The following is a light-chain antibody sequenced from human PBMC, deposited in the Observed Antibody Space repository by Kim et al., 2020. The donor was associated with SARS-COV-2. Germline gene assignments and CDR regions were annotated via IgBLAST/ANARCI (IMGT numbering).Light chain of an antibody. Sequence: LPQSPGILSLSPGEGATLSCRASQSVWRYYIAWYQQKVGQPPGLLIHGASTRATSIPDMCSAAGSGTDFTLTVSRLEPEDVVVYYCHHYSGSPWTFGQGTRVDIK. CDR3: HHYSGSPWT. J-gene: IGKJ1*01. CDR2: GAS. CDR1: QSVWRYY. V-gene: IGKV3-20*01.